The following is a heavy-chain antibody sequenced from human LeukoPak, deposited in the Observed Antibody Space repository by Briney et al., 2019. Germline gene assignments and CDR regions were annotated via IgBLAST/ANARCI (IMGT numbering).Heavy chain of an antibody. CDR1: GGSISSYY. J-gene: IGHJ3*02. Sequence: SETLSLTCTVSGGSISSYYWSWIRQPPGKGLEWIGYIYYSGSTNYNPSLKSRVTISVDTSKNQFSLKLSSVTAADTAVYYCARDRGYRWPPIIAFDIWGQGTMVTVSS. CDR3: ARDRGYRWPPIIAFDI. CDR2: IYYSGST. D-gene: IGHD2-15*01. V-gene: IGHV4-59*01.